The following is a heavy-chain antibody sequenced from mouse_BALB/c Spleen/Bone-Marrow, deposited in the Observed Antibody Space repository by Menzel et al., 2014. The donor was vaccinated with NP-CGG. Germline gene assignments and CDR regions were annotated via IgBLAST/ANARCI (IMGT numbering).Heavy chain of an antibody. D-gene: IGHD1-1*01. CDR2: INSNGGST. CDR1: GFTFSSYG. CDR3: AKDSYGSSDY. J-gene: IGHJ2*01. V-gene: IGHV5-6-3*01. Sequence: EVMLVESGGGLMQPGGSLKLSCAASGFTFSSYGMSWVRQTPDKRLELVATINSNGGSTYYPDSVRGRFTISRANAKDPLYLKMSSLKSEDPAMYYCAKDSYGSSDYWAQGTTPTVSS.